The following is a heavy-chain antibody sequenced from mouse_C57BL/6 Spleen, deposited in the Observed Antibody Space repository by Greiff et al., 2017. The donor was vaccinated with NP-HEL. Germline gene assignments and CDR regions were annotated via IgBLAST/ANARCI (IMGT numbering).Heavy chain of an antibody. J-gene: IGHJ3*01. CDR3: ALYSPFAY. CDR2: IYPSDSET. Sequence: QVQLQQPGAELVRPGSSVKLSCKASGYTFTSYWKDWVKQRPGQGLEWIGNIYPSDSETHYNQKFKDKATLTVDKSSSTAYMQLSSLTSEDSAVYYCALYSPFAYWGQGTLVTVSA. V-gene: IGHV1-61*01. D-gene: IGHD2-12*01. CDR1: GYTFTSYW.